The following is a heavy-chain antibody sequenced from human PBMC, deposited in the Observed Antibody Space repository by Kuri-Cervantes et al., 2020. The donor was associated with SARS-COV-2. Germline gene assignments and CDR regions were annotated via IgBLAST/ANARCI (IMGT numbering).Heavy chain of an antibody. CDR3: AKLSNWDDAFDI. V-gene: IGHV3-30*02. Sequence: GESLKISCATSGFTFSSYGMHWVRQAPGKGLEWVTFIRYDGSNQYYGDSVKGRFTISRDSSKSTLYLQMNSLRAEDTAVYYCAKLSNWDDAFDIWGQGTMVTVSS. CDR1: GFTFSSYG. CDR2: IRYDGSNQ. J-gene: IGHJ3*02. D-gene: IGHD1-1*01.